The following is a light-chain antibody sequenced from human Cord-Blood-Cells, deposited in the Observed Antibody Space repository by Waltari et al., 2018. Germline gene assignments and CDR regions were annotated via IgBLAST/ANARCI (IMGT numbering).Light chain of an antibody. Sequence: EIVMTQSPATLSVSPGERATLSCRASQSVSSNLAWYQQKPGLAPRILIYGASTRATGIPARFSGSGSGTEFTLTISSLQSEDFAVYYCQQYNNWPPYTFGQGTKLEIK. CDR1: QSVSSN. J-gene: IGKJ2*01. V-gene: IGKV3-15*01. CDR3: QQYNNWPPYT. CDR2: GAS.